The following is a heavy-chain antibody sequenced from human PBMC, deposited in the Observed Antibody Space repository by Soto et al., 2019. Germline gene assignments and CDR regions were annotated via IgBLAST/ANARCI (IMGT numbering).Heavy chain of an antibody. CDR1: GYTFTSYG. J-gene: IGHJ6*02. Sequence: ASVKVSCKASGYTFTSYGISWVRQAPGQGLEWMGWISAYNGNTNYAQKLQGRVTMTTDTSTSTAYMELRSLRSDDTAVYYCARETYYYGSGSYYRYYYYGMDVWGQGTTVTV. D-gene: IGHD3-10*01. CDR2: ISAYNGNT. V-gene: IGHV1-18*01. CDR3: ARETYYYGSGSYYRYYYYGMDV.